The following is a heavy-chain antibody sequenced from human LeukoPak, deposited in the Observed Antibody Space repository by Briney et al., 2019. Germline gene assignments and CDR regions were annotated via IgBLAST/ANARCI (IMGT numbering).Heavy chain of an antibody. D-gene: IGHD3-10*01. CDR3: ARSSITMVRGVIKSTTSWYHYYNMDV. CDR2: ISSNGGST. J-gene: IGHJ6*03. CDR1: GFTFSSYA. V-gene: IGHV3-64*01. Sequence: PGGSLRLSCAASGFTFSSYAMHWVRQAPGKGLEYVSAISSNGGSTYYANSVKGRFTISRDNSKNTLYLQMGSLRAEDTAVYYCARSSITMVRGVIKSTTSWYHYYNMDVWGKGTTVTVSS.